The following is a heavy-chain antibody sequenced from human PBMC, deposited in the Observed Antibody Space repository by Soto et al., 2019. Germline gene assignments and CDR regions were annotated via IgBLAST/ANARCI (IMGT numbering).Heavy chain of an antibody. Sequence: QQQLQESGPGLVKPSETLSLTCTVSRGSISSGTKYWAWIRQPPGKGLEWIANIYYSGSTFYNPSLKSRVTISLDTSKNQFSLKLRSVTAADTAVYYCARHEAGWYFDSWGQGTLVTVSS. J-gene: IGHJ4*02. D-gene: IGHD6-25*01. CDR2: IYYSGST. V-gene: IGHV4-39*01. CDR3: ARHEAGWYFDS. CDR1: RGSISSGTKY.